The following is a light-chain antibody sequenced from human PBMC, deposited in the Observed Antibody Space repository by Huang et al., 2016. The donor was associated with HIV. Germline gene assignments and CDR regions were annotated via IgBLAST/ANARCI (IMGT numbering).Light chain of an antibody. J-gene: IGKJ1*01. CDR1: QNISR. Sequence: EIVMTQSPATLSVSPGERAILSCRASQNISRLAWYQQKSGQSPRLLFYDASSRATCIPARFSGSGSGTEFTLTVSSLQSEDFALYYCQQYDDWPPWTFGPGTQVDIK. V-gene: IGKV3-15*01. CDR2: DAS. CDR3: QQYDDWPPWT.